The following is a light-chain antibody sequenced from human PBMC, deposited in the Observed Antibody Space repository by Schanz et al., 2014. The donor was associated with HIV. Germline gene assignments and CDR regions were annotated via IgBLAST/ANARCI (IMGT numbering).Light chain of an antibody. V-gene: IGKV1-12*01. CDR3: QQSYSTPIT. Sequence: DIQVTQSPSSVSASVGDRVTITCRASQGISRWLAWYQQKPGQAPKLLIHAASTLQTGVPSRFSGFGSGTDFTLTISSLQAEDFATYYCQQSYSTPITFGQGTRLEIK. CDR1: QGISRW. CDR2: AAS. J-gene: IGKJ5*01.